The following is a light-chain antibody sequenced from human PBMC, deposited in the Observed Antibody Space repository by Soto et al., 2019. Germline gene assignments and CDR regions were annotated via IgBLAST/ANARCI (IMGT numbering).Light chain of an antibody. CDR2: DAS. CDR3: QQYNSYWT. CDR1: HSFSSW. V-gene: IGKV1-5*01. J-gene: IGKJ1*01. Sequence: GDRVTITCRASHSFSSWLAWYQQKPGKAPKLLIYDASSLQIGVPSRFSGSGSGTEFTLTISSLQPDDFATYYCQQYNSYWTFGQGTKVDIK.